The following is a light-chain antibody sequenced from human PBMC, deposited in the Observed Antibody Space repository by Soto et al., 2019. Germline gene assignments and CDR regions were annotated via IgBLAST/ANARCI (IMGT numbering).Light chain of an antibody. CDR3: QQYTNYPWT. V-gene: IGKV1-5*01. CDR2: DVS. J-gene: IGKJ1*01. CDR1: QSISSW. Sequence: DIQMTQSPPTLSASVGDRVTITCRASQSISSWLAWYQQRPGKAPNLLIYDVSSLESGVPSRFSGSGSGTEFTLTFSSLQPDDFATYYCQQYTNYPWTFGQGTKVDIK.